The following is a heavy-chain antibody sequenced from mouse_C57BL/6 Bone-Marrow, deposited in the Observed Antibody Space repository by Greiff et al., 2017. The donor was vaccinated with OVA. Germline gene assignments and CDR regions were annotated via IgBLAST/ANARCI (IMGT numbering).Heavy chain of an antibody. D-gene: IGHD2-4*01. CDR2: FYPGSGSI. CDR3: ARHEGEGLRRRAWFAY. CDR1: GYTFPEYT. J-gene: IGHJ3*01. V-gene: IGHV1-62-2*01. Sequence: VQLQQSGAELVKPGASVKLSCKASGYTFPEYTIHWVKQRSGQGLEWIGWFYPGSGSIKYNEKFKDKATLTADKSSSTVYMELSRLTSEDSAVYFCARHEGEGLRRRAWFAYWGQGTLVTVSA.